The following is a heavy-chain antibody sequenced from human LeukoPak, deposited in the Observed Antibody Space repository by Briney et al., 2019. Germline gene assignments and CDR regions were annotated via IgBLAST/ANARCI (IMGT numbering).Heavy chain of an antibody. CDR1: GYTFTSYG. V-gene: IGHV1-18*01. Sequence: ASEKVSCKASGYTFTSYGISWVRQAPGQGLEWMGWISAYNGNTNYAQKLQGRVTMTTDTSPSTAYMELRSLRSDDTAVYYCARVPIVVVPAAFYYYMDVWGKGTTVTVSS. CDR2: ISAYNGNT. CDR3: ARVPIVVVPAAFYYYMDV. J-gene: IGHJ6*03. D-gene: IGHD2-2*01.